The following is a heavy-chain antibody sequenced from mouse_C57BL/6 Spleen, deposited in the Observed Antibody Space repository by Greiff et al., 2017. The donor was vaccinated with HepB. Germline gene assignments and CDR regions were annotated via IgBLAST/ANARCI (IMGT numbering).Heavy chain of an antibody. J-gene: IGHJ4*01. V-gene: IGHV14-2*01. CDR1: GFNIKDYY. CDR2: IDPEDGDT. Sequence: EVQLQQSGAELVKPGASVKLSCTASGFNIKDYYMHWVKQRTEQGLEWIGRIDPEDGDTKYAPKFQGKATITADTSSNTAYLQLSSLTSEDTAVYYCARYCYGSSYDYAMDYWGQGTSVTVSS. D-gene: IGHD1-1*01. CDR3: ARYCYGSSYDYAMDY.